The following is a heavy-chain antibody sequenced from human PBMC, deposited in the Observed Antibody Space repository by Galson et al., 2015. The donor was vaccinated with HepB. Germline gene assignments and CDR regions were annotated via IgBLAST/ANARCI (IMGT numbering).Heavy chain of an antibody. Sequence: SLRLSCAASGFTFSSYGMHWVRQAPGKGLEWVAFIRYDGSNKYYADSVKGRFTISRDNSKNTLYLQMNSLRAEDTAVYYCAKDGNYYDSSGYYRYFDYWGQVTLVTVSS. D-gene: IGHD3-22*01. CDR3: AKDGNYYDSSGYYRYFDY. J-gene: IGHJ4*02. V-gene: IGHV3-30*02. CDR2: IRYDGSNK. CDR1: GFTFSSYG.